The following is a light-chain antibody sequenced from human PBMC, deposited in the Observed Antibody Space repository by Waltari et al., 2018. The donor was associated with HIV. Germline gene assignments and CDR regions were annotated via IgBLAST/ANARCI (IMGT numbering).Light chain of an antibody. J-gene: IGLJ3*02. V-gene: IGLV2-14*01. CDR1: SSDVGGYNY. CDR3: SSYTSSRTLV. CDR2: EVN. Sequence: QSALTQPASVSGSPGQSITISCTGTSSDVGGYNYVSWYQQHPDKAPKLVIFEVNKRPAGVSNRFSGSKSGNTASRTIPGLPAEDGADYCCSSYTSSRTLVCGGGTKLTVL.